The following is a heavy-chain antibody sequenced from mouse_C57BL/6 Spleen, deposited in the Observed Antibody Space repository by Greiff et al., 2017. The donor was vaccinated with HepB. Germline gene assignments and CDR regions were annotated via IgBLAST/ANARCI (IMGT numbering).Heavy chain of an antibody. CDR1: GYTFTSYW. CDR3: ASNYYGSSYRYAMDY. D-gene: IGHD1-1*01. V-gene: IGHV1-69*01. Sequence: QVQLQQPGAELVMPGASVKLSCKASGYTFTSYWMHWVKQRPGQGLEWIGEIDPSDSYTNYNQKFKGKSTFTVDKSSSTAYMQLSSLTSEDSAVYYCASNYYGSSYRYAMDYWGQGTSVTVSS. CDR2: IDPSDSYT. J-gene: IGHJ4*01.